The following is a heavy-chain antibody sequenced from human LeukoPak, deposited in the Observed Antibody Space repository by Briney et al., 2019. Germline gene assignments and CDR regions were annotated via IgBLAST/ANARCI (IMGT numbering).Heavy chain of an antibody. CDR3: AGSGFSYAIDY. V-gene: IGHV3-30*04. J-gene: IGHJ4*02. CDR2: ISYDGTDT. CDR1: GFTFSSYP. Sequence: GRSLRLSCAASGFTFSSYPLHWVRQAPGKGLEWVAVISYDGTDTYYADSVKGRFTISRDNSKNTLYLQMNSLRAEDTAVYHCAGSGFSYAIDYWGQGTLVTVSS. D-gene: IGHD5-18*01.